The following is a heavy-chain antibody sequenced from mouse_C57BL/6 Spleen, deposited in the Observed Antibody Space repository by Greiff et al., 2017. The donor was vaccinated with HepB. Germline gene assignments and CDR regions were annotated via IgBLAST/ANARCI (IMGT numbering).Heavy chain of an antibody. V-gene: IGHV1-47*01. CDR3: ARWAIYDGYYVGYFDV. CDR2: FHPYNDDT. D-gene: IGHD2-3*01. J-gene: IGHJ1*03. CDR1: GYTFTTYP. Sequence: QVQLQQSGAELVKPGASVKMSCKASGYTFTTYPIEWMKQNHGKSLEWIGNFHPYNDDTKYNEKFKGKATLTVEKSSSTVYLELSRLTSDDSAVYYCARWAIYDGYYVGYFDVWGTGTTVTVSS.